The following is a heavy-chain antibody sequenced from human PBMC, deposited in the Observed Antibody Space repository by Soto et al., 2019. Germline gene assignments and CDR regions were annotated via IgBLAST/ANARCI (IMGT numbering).Heavy chain of an antibody. CDR1: GFTFSTFD. CDR3: TKGAWLDY. CDR2: ILGSTGNT. V-gene: IGHV3-23*01. J-gene: IGHJ4*02. Sequence: EVQLLESGGGLVQPGGSLRLSCAASGFTFSTFDMSWVRKAPGKGLEWVSAILGSTGNTYYADSVKGRFTISKDNSENTLFLHMNSLRPEDTALYYCTKGAWLDYWGQGMLVTVSS. D-gene: IGHD3-9*01.